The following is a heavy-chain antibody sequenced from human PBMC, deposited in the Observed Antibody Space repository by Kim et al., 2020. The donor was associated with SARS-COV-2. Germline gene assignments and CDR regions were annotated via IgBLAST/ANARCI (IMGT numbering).Heavy chain of an antibody. Sequence: SETLSLTCTVSGFSISSGYYWGWIRQSPGQGLEWIGSIYYTGSTYYNPSLKSRVTMSVDTSKNQFSLKVSSVTAADTAVYYCARASVSSTWYAPLVYWG. CDR1: GFSISSGYY. V-gene: IGHV4-38-2*02. D-gene: IGHD6-13*01. CDR2: IYYTGST. J-gene: IGHJ4*01. CDR3: ARASVSSTWYAPLVY.